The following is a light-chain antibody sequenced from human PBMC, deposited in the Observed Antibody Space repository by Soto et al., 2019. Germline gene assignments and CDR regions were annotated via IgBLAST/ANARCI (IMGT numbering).Light chain of an antibody. CDR2: AAS. CDR1: QGISSW. V-gene: IGKV1-12*02. CDR3: QQANSFPYT. Sequence: DIQMTQSPSSVSASVGDRVTITCRASQGISSWLAWYQQKPGKTTKLLIHAASSLQSGVPSRFSGSGSGTEFTLTISSLQPEEFATYSSQQANSFPYTFGQGNKLEIK. J-gene: IGKJ2*01.